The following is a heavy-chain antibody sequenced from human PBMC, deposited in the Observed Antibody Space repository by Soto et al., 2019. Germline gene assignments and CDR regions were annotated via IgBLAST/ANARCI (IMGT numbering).Heavy chain of an antibody. D-gene: IGHD3-3*01. CDR3: ARGGTTYYDFWSGYYLGFLRENWFDP. Sequence: PSETLSLPCTVSGGSISSGGCYWSWIRQHPGKGLEWIGYIYYSGSTYYNPSLKSRVTISVDTSKNQFSLKLSSVTAADTAVYYCARGGTTYYDFWSGYYLGFLRENWFDPWGQETLVTVSS. CDR1: GGSISSGGCY. V-gene: IGHV4-31*03. CDR2: IYYSGST. J-gene: IGHJ5*02.